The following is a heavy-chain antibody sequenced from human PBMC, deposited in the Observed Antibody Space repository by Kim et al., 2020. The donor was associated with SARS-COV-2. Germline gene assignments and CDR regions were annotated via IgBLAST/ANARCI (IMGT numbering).Heavy chain of an antibody. Sequence: GGSLRLSCAASGFTFSSYAMHWVRQAPGKGLEWVAVISYDGSNKYYADSVKGRFTISRDNSKNTLYLQMNSLRAEDTAVYYCARAKGGSYYGAFDICGQG. CDR3: ARAKGGSYYGAFDI. J-gene: IGHJ3*02. CDR2: ISYDGSNK. D-gene: IGHD1-26*01. V-gene: IGHV3-30-3*01. CDR1: GFTFSSYA.